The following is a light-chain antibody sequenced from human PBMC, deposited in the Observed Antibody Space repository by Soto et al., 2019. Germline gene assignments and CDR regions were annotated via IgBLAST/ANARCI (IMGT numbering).Light chain of an antibody. CDR3: CSYAGSFTYWV. V-gene: IGLV2-11*01. J-gene: IGLJ3*02. CDR1: SSDIGGYNF. CDR2: DVN. Sequence: QSALTQPRSVSGSPGQSVTMSCTGTSSDIGGYNFVSWYQHHPGKAPKVMIYDVNQRPSGVPDRFSGSKSGNTASLTISGLQTEDEADYYCCSYAGSFTYWVFCGGTKLTVL.